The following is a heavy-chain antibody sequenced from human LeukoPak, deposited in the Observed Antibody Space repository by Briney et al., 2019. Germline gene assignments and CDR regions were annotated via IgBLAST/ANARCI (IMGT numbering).Heavy chain of an antibody. D-gene: IGHD3-22*01. Sequence: ASVKVSCKASGYTFTSYGISWVRQAPGQGLEWMGWISAYNGNTNYAQKLQGRVTMTTDTSTSTAYMELRGLRSDDTAVYYCARDGGYYYDSSGYALDYWGQGTLVTVSS. V-gene: IGHV1-18*01. CDR1: GYTFTSYG. CDR2: ISAYNGNT. J-gene: IGHJ4*02. CDR3: ARDGGYYYDSSGYALDY.